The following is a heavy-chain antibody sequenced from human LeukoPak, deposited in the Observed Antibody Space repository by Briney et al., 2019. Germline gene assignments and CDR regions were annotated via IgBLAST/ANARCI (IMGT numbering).Heavy chain of an antibody. CDR3: ARDNDSRDPPHFDY. CDR2: INAGNGNT. CDR1: GYTFTTNA. D-gene: IGHD3-16*01. J-gene: IGHJ4*02. V-gene: IGHV1-3*03. Sequence: ASVKVSCKASGYTFTTNAIHWVRQAPGQRLEWMGWINAGNGNTKYSQEFQGRVTITRDTSVSTAYMELSSLRSEDMAVYYCARDNDSRDPPHFDYWGQGTLVTVSS.